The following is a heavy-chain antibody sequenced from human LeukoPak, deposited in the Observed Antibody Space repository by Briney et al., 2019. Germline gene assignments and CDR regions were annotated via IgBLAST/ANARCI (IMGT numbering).Heavy chain of an antibody. J-gene: IGHJ3*02. CDR2: IVPIIGTA. CDR3: ATYKGGDGGNGRRAFDI. D-gene: IGHD4-23*01. V-gene: IGHV1-69*13. Sequence: SVKVSCKASGSTFISYAISWVRQAPGQGLEWMGGIVPIIGTANYAQKFQGRVTITADESTSTAYMELSSLRSEDTAVYYCATYKGGDGGNGRRAFDIWGQGTMVTVSS. CDR1: GSTFISYA.